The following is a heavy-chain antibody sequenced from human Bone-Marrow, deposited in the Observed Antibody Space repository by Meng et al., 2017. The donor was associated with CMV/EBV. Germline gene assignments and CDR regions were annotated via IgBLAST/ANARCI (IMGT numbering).Heavy chain of an antibody. V-gene: IGHV1-18*01. CDR1: GYTFTSYG. Sequence: ASVKVSCKASGYTFTSYGISWVRQAPGQGLEWMGWISAYNGNTNYAQKLQGRVTMTTDTSTSAAYMELRSLRSDDTVVYYCASEKGYCSSTSCYEYWGQGTLVTVSS. CDR3: ASEKGYCSSTSCYEY. D-gene: IGHD2-2*01. J-gene: IGHJ4*02. CDR2: ISAYNGNT.